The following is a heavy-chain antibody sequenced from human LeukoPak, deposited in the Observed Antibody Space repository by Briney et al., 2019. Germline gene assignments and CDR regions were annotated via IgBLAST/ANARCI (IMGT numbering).Heavy chain of an antibody. V-gene: IGHV7-4-1*02. J-gene: IGHJ5*02. CDR2: INTDTGNP. D-gene: IGHD6-6*01. CDR1: GYTFTNHA. CDR3: ARGLTARPGLHWFGP. Sequence: ASVKVSCKASGYTFTNHAINWVRQAPGQGLEWMGWINTDTGNPTYAQGSTGRFVFSLDTSVSTAYLQISSLEAEDTAVYYCARGLTARPGLHWFGPWGQGTLVTVSS.